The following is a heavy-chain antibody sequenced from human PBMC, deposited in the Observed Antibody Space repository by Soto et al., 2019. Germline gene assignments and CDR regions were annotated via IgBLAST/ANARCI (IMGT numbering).Heavy chain of an antibody. V-gene: IGHV4-59*01. CDR2: IYYSGST. CDR3: ARSTIQLWVDY. Sequence: QVQLQESGPGLVKPSETLSLTCTVSGGSISSYYWSWIRQPPGKGLEWIGYIYYSGSTNYNPSLKSRVTISVDTSKNQFSLKLSYLTAADTAVYYCARSTIQLWVDYWGQGTLVTVSS. D-gene: IGHD5-18*01. CDR1: GGSISSYY. J-gene: IGHJ4*02.